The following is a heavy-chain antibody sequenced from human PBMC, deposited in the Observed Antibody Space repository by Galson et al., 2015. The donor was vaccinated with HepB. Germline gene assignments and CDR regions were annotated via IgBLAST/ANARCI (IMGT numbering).Heavy chain of an antibody. Sequence: SLRLSCAASGFTFSSYGMHWVRQAPGKGLEWVAVISYDGSNKYYADSVKGRFTISRDNSKNTLYLQMNSLRAEDTAVYYCAKGGPYDGSGYYLFDYWGQGPLVTVSS. CDR2: ISYDGSNK. V-gene: IGHV3-30*18. CDR1: GFTFSSYG. J-gene: IGHJ4*02. CDR3: AKGGPYDGSGYYLFDY. D-gene: IGHD3-22*01.